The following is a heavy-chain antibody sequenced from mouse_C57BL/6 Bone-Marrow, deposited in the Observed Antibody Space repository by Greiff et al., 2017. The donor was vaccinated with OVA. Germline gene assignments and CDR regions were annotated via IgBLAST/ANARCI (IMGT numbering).Heavy chain of an antibody. V-gene: IGHV1-82*01. CDR1: GYSFSSSW. CDR2: IYPGDGDT. D-gene: IGHD2-3*01. Sequence: QVQLKQSGPELVKPGASVKISCKASGYSFSSSWMNWVKQRPGKGLEWIGRIYPGDGDTNYNGKFKGKATLTADKSSSTAYMQLSSLTSEDSAVYFCASYDGYYEAMDYWGQGTSVTVSS. CDR3: ASYDGYYEAMDY. J-gene: IGHJ4*01.